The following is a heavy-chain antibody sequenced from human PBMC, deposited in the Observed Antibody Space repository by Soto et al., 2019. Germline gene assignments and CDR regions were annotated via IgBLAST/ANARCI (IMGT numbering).Heavy chain of an antibody. CDR2: MNPNSGNT. V-gene: IGHV1-8*01. Sequence: ASVKVSCKASGYTFTSYDINWVRQATGQGLEWMGWMNPNSGNTGYAQKFQGRVTMTRNTSISTAYMELSSLRSEDTAVYYCARVLYYYGSGSYYIDYWGQGTLVTVSS. CDR3: ARVLYYYGSGSYYIDY. CDR1: GYTFTSYD. J-gene: IGHJ4*02. D-gene: IGHD3-10*01.